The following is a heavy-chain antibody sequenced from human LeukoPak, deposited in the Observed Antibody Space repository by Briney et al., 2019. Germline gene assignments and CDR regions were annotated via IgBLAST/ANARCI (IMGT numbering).Heavy chain of an antibody. Sequence: SETLSLTCAVYGGSFRGYYWSWIRQPPGKGLEWIGEINHSGSTSYNPSLKSRVTISVDTSKNQFSLRLSSVTAADTAVYYCARGRTGYRGYWGQGTLVTVSS. CDR1: GGSFRGYY. V-gene: IGHV4-34*01. D-gene: IGHD1-14*01. J-gene: IGHJ4*02. CDR3: ARGRTGYRGY. CDR2: INHSGST.